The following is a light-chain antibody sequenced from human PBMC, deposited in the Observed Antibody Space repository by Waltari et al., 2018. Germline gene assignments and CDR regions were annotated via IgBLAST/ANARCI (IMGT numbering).Light chain of an antibody. CDR2: KAS. Sequence: DIQMTQSPSTLSASVGDRVTITCRASQSISSWLAWYQQKPGKAPKLLTYKASSLESGVPSRFSGSGSGTEFTLTISSLQPDDFATYYCQHHGTFGPGTKVDIK. CDR3: QHHGT. CDR1: QSISSW. V-gene: IGKV1-5*03. J-gene: IGKJ3*01.